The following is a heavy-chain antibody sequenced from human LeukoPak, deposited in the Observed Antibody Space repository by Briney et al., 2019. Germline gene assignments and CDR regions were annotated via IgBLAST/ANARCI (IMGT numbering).Heavy chain of an antibody. J-gene: IGHJ5*02. Sequence: PSETLSLTCTVSGVSISNYYWNWVRQSPGKGLEWIGYIHFSGSTNYNPSLKSRVTILTDTSKNQFSLNLRSVTAADAAVYYCTSGYQTFDPWGQGTLVTVSS. CDR1: GVSISNYY. D-gene: IGHD5-18*01. CDR3: TSGYQTFDP. CDR2: IHFSGST. V-gene: IGHV4-59*01.